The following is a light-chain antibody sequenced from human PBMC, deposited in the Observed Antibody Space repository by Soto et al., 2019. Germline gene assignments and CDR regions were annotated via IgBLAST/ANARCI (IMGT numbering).Light chain of an antibody. CDR3: HQYGDSPWT. Sequence: EIVLTQSPGTLSLSPGERATLSCRASQSVSSNYFAWYQQKPGQAPRLLIYGAFSRATGIPDRFTGRGSGTDFSLTISRMEPEDFAMYYCHQYGDSPWTFGQGTRVEIK. CDR1: QSVSSNY. CDR2: GAF. J-gene: IGKJ1*01. V-gene: IGKV3-20*01.